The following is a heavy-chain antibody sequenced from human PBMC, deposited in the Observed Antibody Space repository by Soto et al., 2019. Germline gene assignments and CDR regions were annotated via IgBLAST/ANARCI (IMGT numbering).Heavy chain of an antibody. Sequence: ASVKVSCKASGYTSTSYAMHWVRQAPGQRLEWMGWINAGNGNTKYSQKFQGRVTITRDASASTAYMELSSLRSEDTAVYYCARDRDIVVVPAAIGRIAAAGTSGYFDYWGQGTLVTVSS. CDR3: ARDRDIVVVPAAIGRIAAAGTSGYFDY. J-gene: IGHJ4*02. CDR1: GYTSTSYA. V-gene: IGHV1-3*01. CDR2: INAGNGNT. D-gene: IGHD2-2*02.